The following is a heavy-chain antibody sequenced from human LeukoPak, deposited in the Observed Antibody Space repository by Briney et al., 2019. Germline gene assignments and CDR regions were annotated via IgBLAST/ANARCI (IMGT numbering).Heavy chain of an antibody. D-gene: IGHD5-18*01. CDR2: IQYDARNI. CDR1: GFTFSNYG. J-gene: IGHJ4*02. Sequence: PGGSLRLSCAASGFTFSNYGMHWVRQAPGQGLEWVGFIQYDARNIYYADSVKGRFTISRDNSKNTLYLQMNSLRAEDTAFYYCAKDIYSYGELDHWGQGTLVIVSS. V-gene: IGHV3-30*02. CDR3: AKDIYSYGELDH.